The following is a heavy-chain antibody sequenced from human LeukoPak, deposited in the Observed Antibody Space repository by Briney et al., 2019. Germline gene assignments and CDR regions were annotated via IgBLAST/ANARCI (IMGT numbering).Heavy chain of an antibody. CDR1: GYTFTSYG. D-gene: IGHD1-26*01. J-gene: IGHJ4*02. CDR3: ARAVGATTWYYFDY. CDR2: ISAYNGNT. Sequence: ASVKVSCKASGYTFTSYGISWVRQAPGQGLEWMGWISAYNGNTNYAQKLQGRVTMTTDTPTSTAYMELRSLRSDDTAVYYCARAVGATTWYYFDYWGQGTLVTVSS. V-gene: IGHV1-18*01.